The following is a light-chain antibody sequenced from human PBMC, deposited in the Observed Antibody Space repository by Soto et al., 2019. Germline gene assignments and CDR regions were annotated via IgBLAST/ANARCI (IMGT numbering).Light chain of an antibody. CDR1: QSISSW. CDR2: KAS. Sequence: DIQMTQSPYILSASVGDRVTITCRASQSISSWLVWYQQKSGKAPKVLIYKASSLESGVPSRFSGSGSGTEFTLTINSLQPDDFASYYCQQYSDYPWTFGQGTKVEVK. V-gene: IGKV1-5*03. CDR3: QQYSDYPWT. J-gene: IGKJ1*01.